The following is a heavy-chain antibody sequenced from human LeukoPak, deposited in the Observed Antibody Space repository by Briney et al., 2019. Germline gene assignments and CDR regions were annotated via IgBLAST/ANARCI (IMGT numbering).Heavy chain of an antibody. CDR3: AKDSSYDILTEGDY. V-gene: IGHV3-30*02. J-gene: IGHJ4*02. CDR2: IRYDGSNK. D-gene: IGHD3-9*01. CDR1: GFTFNNYA. Sequence: GGSLRLSCAASGFTFNNYAMNWVRQAPGKGLEWVAFIRYDGSNKYYADSVKSRFTISRDNSKNTLYLQMNSLRAEDTAVYYCAKDSSYDILTEGDYWGQGTLVTVSS.